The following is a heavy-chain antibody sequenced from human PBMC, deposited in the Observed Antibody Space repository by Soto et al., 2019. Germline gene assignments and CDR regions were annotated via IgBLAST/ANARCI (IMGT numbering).Heavy chain of an antibody. D-gene: IGHD2-15*01. CDR3: ARAHEVAWFDS. J-gene: IGHJ5*01. V-gene: IGHV3-21*06. CDR1: GFSFSSYT. Sequence: GGSLRLSCTASGFSFSSYTMNWVRQAPGKGLQWVASITNRGTHTYSADSVKGRFTISRDNDKDSLYLQMNNLRAEDTATYYCARAHEVAWFDSWGLGTLVTVSS. CDR2: ITNRGTHT.